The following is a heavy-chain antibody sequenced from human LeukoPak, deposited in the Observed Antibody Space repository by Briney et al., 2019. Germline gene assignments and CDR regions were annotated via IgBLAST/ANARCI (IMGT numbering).Heavy chain of an antibody. J-gene: IGHJ4*02. CDR3: TKVRLPSRNSLPHFDH. V-gene: IGHV3-30*01. CDR2: LSFDGTTK. CDR1: GFTFSTYS. D-gene: IGHD1-14*01. Sequence: GGSLRLPCSVSGFTFSTYSIHWVRHGPGKGLEWVTVLSFDGTTKYFADSVKGRFAVSRDISQNRLYLQLNNLTFEDTAVYYCTKVRLPSRNSLPHFDHWGQGTLVTVSS.